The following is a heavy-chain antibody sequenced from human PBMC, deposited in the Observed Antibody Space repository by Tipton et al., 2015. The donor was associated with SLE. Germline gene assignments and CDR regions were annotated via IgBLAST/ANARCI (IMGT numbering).Heavy chain of an antibody. Sequence: SLRLSCAASGFTFDDYAMHWVRQAPGKGLEWVSGISWNSDKIAYADSVKGRFTISRDNAKNSLFLQMNSLRAEDTAFYYCATGAPAAGYFDYWGQGILVTVSS. V-gene: IGHV3-9*01. J-gene: IGHJ4*02. CDR2: ISWNSDKI. CDR1: GFTFDDYA. D-gene: IGHD6-13*01. CDR3: ATGAPAAGYFDY.